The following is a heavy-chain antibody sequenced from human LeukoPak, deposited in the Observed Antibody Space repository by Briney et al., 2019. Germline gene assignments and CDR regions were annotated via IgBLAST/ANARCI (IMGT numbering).Heavy chain of an antibody. CDR1: GFTFSSYG. V-gene: IGHV3-30*18. J-gene: IGHJ4*02. CDR2: ISYDGSNK. D-gene: IGHD3-9*01. CDR3: ANRHYDILTGPIDY. Sequence: GRSLRLSCAASGFTFSSYGMHWVRQAPGKGLEWVAVISYDGSNKYYADSVKGRFTISRDNSKNTLYLQMNSLRAEDTAVYYCANRHYDILTGPIDYWGQGTLVTVSS.